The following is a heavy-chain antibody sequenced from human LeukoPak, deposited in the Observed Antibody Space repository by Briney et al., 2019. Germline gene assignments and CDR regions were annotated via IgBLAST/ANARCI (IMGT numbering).Heavy chain of an antibody. CDR3: AAVEVGDNYYFVY. V-gene: IGHV1-58*02. CDR2: IVVGSGNT. Sequence: GASVKVSCKASVFTFTSSAMQWVRQARGQRLEWIGWIVVGSGNTNYAQKFQERVTITRDMSTSRAYMELSSLRSEDTAVYYCAAVEVGDNYYFVYWGQGTLVTVSS. CDR1: VFTFTSSA. J-gene: IGHJ4*02. D-gene: IGHD1-26*01.